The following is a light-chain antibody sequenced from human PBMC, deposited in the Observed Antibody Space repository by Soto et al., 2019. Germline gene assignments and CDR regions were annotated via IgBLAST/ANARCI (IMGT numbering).Light chain of an antibody. J-gene: IGKJ1*01. Sequence: IVLTQSPGTLSLSPGERATLSCRASQSVTSTYLAWYQQKAGQAPRLLIYGASSRATGVPDRFSGNGSETEFTLTISGLEPEDSAVYYCQYCGTSRTFGQGTKVDIK. CDR2: GAS. V-gene: IGKV3-20*01. CDR3: QYCGTSRT. CDR1: QSVTSTY.